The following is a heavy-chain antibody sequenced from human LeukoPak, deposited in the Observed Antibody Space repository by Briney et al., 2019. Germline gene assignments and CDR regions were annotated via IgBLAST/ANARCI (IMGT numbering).Heavy chain of an antibody. V-gene: IGHV4-34*01. J-gene: IGHJ4*02. CDR1: GGSFSGYY. Sequence: SETLSLTCAVYGGSFSGYYWSWIRQPPGKGLEWIGEINHSGSTNYNPSLKSRVTISVDTSKNQFSLKLSSVTAADTAVYYCARLSSGGSCYFDWGQGTLVTVSS. D-gene: IGHD2-15*01. CDR3: ARLSSGGSCYFD. CDR2: INHSGST.